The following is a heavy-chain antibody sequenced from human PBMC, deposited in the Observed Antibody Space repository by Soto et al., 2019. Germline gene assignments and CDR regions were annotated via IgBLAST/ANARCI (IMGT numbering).Heavy chain of an antibody. D-gene: IGHD3-22*01. CDR1: GFTFSSYG. CDR3: ARTDSSGYRFDY. J-gene: IGHJ4*02. V-gene: IGHV3-33*01. Sequence: QVQLVESGGGVGQPGRSLRLSCAASGFTFSSYGMHWVRQAPGKGLEWVAVIWFDGNNKYYADSVKGRFTISRDNSKNTLYLQMNSLRAENTAVYYCARTDSSGYRFDYCGQGTLVTVSS. CDR2: IWFDGNNK.